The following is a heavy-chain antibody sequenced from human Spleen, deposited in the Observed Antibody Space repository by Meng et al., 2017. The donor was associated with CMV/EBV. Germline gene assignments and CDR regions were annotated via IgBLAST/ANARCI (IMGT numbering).Heavy chain of an antibody. V-gene: IGHV3-74*01. CDR2: INRDGSST. CDR1: GFTFSDYW. D-gene: IGHD5-24*01. J-gene: IGHJ5*02. Sequence: SGFTFSDYWMHWVRQVPGKGLVWVSRINRDGSSTTYADSVKGRLTISRDNAKNTLYLQMNGLRAEDTAVYYCARDAEVEVAVDRFDPWGQGTLVNRLL. CDR3: ARDAEVEVAVDRFDP.